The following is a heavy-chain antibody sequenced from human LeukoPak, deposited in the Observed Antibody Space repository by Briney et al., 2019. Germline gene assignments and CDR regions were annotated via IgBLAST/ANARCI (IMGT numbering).Heavy chain of an antibody. CDR2: TSSDGSSK. CDR3: AKDTRGSSSWSPFDY. Sequence: PGGSLRLSCAASKFTFSTFAMHWVRQAPGKGLEWVALTSSDGSSKYYADSVKGRFTISRDNSKNTLYLQMNSLRAEDTAVYYCAKDTRGSSSWSPFDYWGQGTLVTVSS. J-gene: IGHJ4*02. V-gene: IGHV3-30-3*01. D-gene: IGHD6-13*01. CDR1: KFTFSTFA.